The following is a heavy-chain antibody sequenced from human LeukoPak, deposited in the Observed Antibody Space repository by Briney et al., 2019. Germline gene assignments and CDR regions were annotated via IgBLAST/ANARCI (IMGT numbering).Heavy chain of an antibody. Sequence: SETLSLTCSVSGGSISRSSYYWGWIRQPPGKGLEWIGSLYNTESTYYNPSLQSRVTISVDTSKNQFSLKLRSVTAADTAVYYCARLTALAGHRGAFDIWGPGTLVTVSS. D-gene: IGHD6-19*01. CDR3: ARLTALAGHRGAFDI. V-gene: IGHV4-39*01. CDR1: GGSISRSSYY. CDR2: LYNTEST. J-gene: IGHJ3*02.